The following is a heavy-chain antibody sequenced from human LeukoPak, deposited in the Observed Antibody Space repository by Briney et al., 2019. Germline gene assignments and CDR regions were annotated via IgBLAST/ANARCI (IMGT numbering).Heavy chain of an antibody. CDR2: ISAYNGNT. J-gene: IGHJ4*02. Sequence: ASVKVSCKASGYTFTSYGISWVRQAPGQGLEWVGWISAYNGNTNYAQKLQGRVTMTTDTSTSTAYMELRSLRSDDTAVYYCARELRFLEWLLYDYWGQGTLVTVSS. CDR1: GYTFTSYG. V-gene: IGHV1-18*01. D-gene: IGHD3-3*01. CDR3: ARELRFLEWLLYDY.